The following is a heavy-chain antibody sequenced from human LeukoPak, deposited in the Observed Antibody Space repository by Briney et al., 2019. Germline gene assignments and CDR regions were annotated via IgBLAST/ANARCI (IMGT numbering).Heavy chain of an antibody. V-gene: IGHV3-11*01. D-gene: IGHD3-22*01. CDR3: ARDLYYDSSGYVGY. CDR2: ISSSGSTI. CDR1: GFTFSDYY. J-gene: IGHJ4*02. Sequence: GGSLRLSCVASGFTFSDYYMSWIRQAPGKGLERVSYISSSGSTIYYADSVKGRFTISRDNAKNSLYLQTNSLRAEDTAVYYCARDLYYDSSGYVGYWGQGTLVTVSS.